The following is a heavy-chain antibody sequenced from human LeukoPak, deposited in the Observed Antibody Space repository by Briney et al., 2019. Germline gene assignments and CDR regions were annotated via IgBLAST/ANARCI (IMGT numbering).Heavy chain of an antibody. D-gene: IGHD5-18*01. V-gene: IGHV2-5*02. Sequence: ESGPTLVKPPQTLTLTCTFSGFSLRTGGVGVGWIRQPPGKALEWLALIYWDDDKRYSPSLKSRLTITKDTSKNQVVLTMTNMDPVDTATYYCAHVGIQLWLGYWGQGTLVTVSS. CDR3: AHVGIQLWLGY. J-gene: IGHJ4*02. CDR1: GFSLRTGGVG. CDR2: IYWDDDK.